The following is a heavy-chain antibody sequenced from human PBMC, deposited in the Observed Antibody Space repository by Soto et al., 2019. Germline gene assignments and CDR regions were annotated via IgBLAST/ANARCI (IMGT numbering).Heavy chain of an antibody. CDR1: GFTFGDYA. CDR3: TRWGIQLWTNWFDP. CDR2: IRSKAYGGTT. V-gene: IGHV3-49*03. J-gene: IGHJ5*02. Sequence: GGSLRLCCTASGFTFGDYAMSWFRQAPGKGLEWVGFIRSKAYGGTTEYAASVKGRFTISRDDSKSIAYLQMNSLKTEDTAVYYCTRWGIQLWTNWFDPWGQGTLVTVSS. D-gene: IGHD5-18*01.